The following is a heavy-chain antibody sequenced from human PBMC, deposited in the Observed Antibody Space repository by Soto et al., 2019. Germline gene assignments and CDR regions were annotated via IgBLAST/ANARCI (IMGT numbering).Heavy chain of an antibody. D-gene: IGHD6-13*01. V-gene: IGHV1-69*13. CDR2: IIPIFGTA. CDR3: ARVASSSSIHAFIAF. CDR1: GGTFSSYA. J-gene: IGHJ1*01. Sequence: SVKVSCKASGGTFSSYAISWVRQAPGQGLEWMGGIIPIFGTANYAQKFQGRVTITADESTSTAYMELSSLRSEDTAVYYCARVASSSSIHAFIAFCGQRTLVIVSS.